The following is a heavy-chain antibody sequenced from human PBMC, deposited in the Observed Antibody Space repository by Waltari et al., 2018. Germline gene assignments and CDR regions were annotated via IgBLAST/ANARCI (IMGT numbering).Heavy chain of an antibody. V-gene: IGHV1-69*13. CDR3: ARAAPYCSSTSCQTYYYGMDV. CDR2: IIPIFGTA. J-gene: IGHJ6*02. Sequence: QVQLVQSGAEVKKPGSSVKVSCKASGGTFSSYAISWVRQAPGQGLAWMGGIIPIFGTANYAQKFQGRVTITADESTSTAYMELSSLRSEDTAVYYCARAAPYCSSTSCQTYYYGMDVWGQGTTVTVSS. D-gene: IGHD2-2*01. CDR1: GGTFSSYA.